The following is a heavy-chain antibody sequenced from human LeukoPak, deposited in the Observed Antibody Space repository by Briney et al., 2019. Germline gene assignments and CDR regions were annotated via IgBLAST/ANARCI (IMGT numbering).Heavy chain of an antibody. V-gene: IGHV1-18*04. CDR3: ARGSYSGYEDY. D-gene: IGHD5-12*01. Sequence: GASVKVSCKASGYTFTNYGITWVRQAPGQGLEWMGRFSGYNGNTNYAQKLQGRVTMTADTSTSTASMELRSLRSDDTAVYYCARGSYSGYEDYWGQGTLVTVSS. J-gene: IGHJ4*02. CDR1: GYTFTNYG. CDR2: FSGYNGNT.